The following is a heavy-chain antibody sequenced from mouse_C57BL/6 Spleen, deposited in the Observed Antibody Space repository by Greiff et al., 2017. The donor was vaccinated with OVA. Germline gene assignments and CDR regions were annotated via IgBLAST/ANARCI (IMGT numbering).Heavy chain of an antibody. CDR2: IYPGSGST. J-gene: IGHJ4*01. Sequence: QVHVKQPGAELVKPGASVKMSCKASGYTFTSYWITWVKQRPGQGLEWIGDIYPGSGSTNYNEKFKSKATLTVDTSSSTAYMQLSSLTSEDSAVYYCARAGGAMDYWGQGTSVTVSS. V-gene: IGHV1-55*01. CDR1: GYTFTSYW. CDR3: ARAGGAMDY.